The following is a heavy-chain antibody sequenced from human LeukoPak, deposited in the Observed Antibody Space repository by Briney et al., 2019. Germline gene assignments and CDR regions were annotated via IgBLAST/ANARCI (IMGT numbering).Heavy chain of an antibody. CDR3: ARNRLGHYYGSGSPRRYFDL. D-gene: IGHD3-10*01. J-gene: IGHJ2*01. V-gene: IGHV4-34*01. Sequence: SETLSLTCAVYGGAFSGYYWSWIRQPPGKGLEWIGEINHSGSTNCNPSLKSRVTISVDTSKNQFSLKLSSVTAADTAVYYCARNRLGHYYGSGSPRRYFDLWGRGTLVTVSS. CDR2: INHSGST. CDR1: GGAFSGYY.